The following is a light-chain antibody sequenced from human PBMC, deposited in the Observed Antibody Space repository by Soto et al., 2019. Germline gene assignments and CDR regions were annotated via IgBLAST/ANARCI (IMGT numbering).Light chain of an antibody. CDR2: GAS. V-gene: IGKV1-39*01. CDR1: QSINRY. Sequence: DIQMTQSPSSLSASVGDRVTVTCRASQSINRYLNWYQQKPGKAPKVLIYGASSLQSGVPSRFSGSGSGTYSTLTISSLQHEDFATYYCQQSYSSPYTFGQGTKVEI. CDR3: QQSYSSPYT. J-gene: IGKJ2*01.